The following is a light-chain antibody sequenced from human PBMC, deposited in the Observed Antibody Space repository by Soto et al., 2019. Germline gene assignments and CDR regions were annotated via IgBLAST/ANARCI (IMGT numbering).Light chain of an antibody. CDR2: AAS. Sequence: DIQMTQSPSSLSASVGDRVNITCRASKSISNFLNWYQQKPGKAPKVQIYAASTLQSGVPSRFSGSGSGTDFTLTISSLQPEDFTTYYCQQSFRTPVTFGQGTKLEIK. CDR3: QQSFRTPVT. J-gene: IGKJ2*01. V-gene: IGKV1-39*01. CDR1: KSISNF.